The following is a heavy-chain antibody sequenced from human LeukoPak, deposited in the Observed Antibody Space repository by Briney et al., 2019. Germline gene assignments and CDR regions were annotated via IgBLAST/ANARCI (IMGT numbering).Heavy chain of an antibody. J-gene: IGHJ6*02. CDR3: ASLAAAGIYYYYGMDV. V-gene: IGHV4-59*12. D-gene: IGHD6-13*01. CDR2: IYYSGST. Sequence: PSETLSLTCTVSGGSISSYYWSWIRQPPGKGLEWIGYIYYSGSTNYNPSLKSRVTISVDTSKNQFSLKLSSVTAADTAVYYCASLAAAGIYYYYGMDVWGQGTMVTVSS. CDR1: GGSISSYY.